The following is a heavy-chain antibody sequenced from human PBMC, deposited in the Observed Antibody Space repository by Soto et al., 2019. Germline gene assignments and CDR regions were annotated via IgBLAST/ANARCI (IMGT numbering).Heavy chain of an antibody. CDR1: GFTFSTYL. J-gene: IGHJ4*02. CDR2: ISTDGSRT. V-gene: IGHV3-74*01. D-gene: IGHD4-4*01. Sequence: PGGSLRLSCTATGFTFSTYLMHGVRHGKEKGLVWVARISTDGSRTTYADSVKGRFTISSYNANNRLDLQMNSLGAQDTSVYYSARATGSNYPFDYWGQGSLVTVSS. CDR3: ARATGSNYPFDY.